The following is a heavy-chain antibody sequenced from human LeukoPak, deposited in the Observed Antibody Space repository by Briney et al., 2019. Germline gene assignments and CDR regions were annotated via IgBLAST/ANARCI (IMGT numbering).Heavy chain of an antibody. CDR2: ISYDGSNK. D-gene: IGHD3-3*01. J-gene: IGHJ5*02. Sequence: GGSLRLSCAASGFTFSSYAMHWVRQAPGKGLEWVAVISYDGSNKYYADSVKGRFTISRDNSKNTLYLQMNSLRAEDTAVYYCARSGPAEWLFTGWFDPWGQGTLVTVSS. V-gene: IGHV3-30*04. CDR1: GFTFSSYA. CDR3: ARSGPAEWLFTGWFDP.